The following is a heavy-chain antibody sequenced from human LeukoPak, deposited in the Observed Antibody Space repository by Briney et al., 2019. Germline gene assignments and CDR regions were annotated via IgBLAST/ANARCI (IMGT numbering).Heavy chain of an antibody. V-gene: IGHV4-59*08. Sequence: SETLSLTCTVSGGSTSSYYWSWIRQPPGKGLEWIGYIYYSGSTNYNPSLKSRVTISVDTSKNQFSLKLSSVTAADTAVYYCARQGATYYYDNSGYGPFAPFDYWGQGTLVTVSS. CDR1: GGSTSSYY. J-gene: IGHJ4*02. D-gene: IGHD3-22*01. CDR2: IYYSGST. CDR3: ARQGATYYYDNSGYGPFAPFDY.